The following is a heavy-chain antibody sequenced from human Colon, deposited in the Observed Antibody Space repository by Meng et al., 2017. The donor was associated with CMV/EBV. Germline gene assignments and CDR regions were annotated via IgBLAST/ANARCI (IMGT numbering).Heavy chain of an antibody. V-gene: IGHV3-23*03. D-gene: IGHD2-8*02. J-gene: IGHJ4*02. Sequence: ESLKISCTTSGFTFGDYAMTWVRQAPGKGLEWVSLIYAGGRSTYYAAAVKGRFTISRDNSENTVYLEMSSLRAEDTGIYYCAKAGYWYFFDAWGQGTLVTVSS. CDR3: AKAGYWYFFDA. CDR2: IYAGGRST. CDR1: GFTFGDYA.